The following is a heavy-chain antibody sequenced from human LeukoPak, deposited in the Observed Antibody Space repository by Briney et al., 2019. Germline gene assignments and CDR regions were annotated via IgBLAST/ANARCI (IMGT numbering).Heavy chain of an antibody. CDR1: GGSFSGYY. CDR2: INHSGST. D-gene: IGHD6-6*01. J-gene: IGHJ4*02. Sequence: SETLSLTCAVYGGSFSGYYWSWTRQPPGKGLEWIGEINHSGSTNYNPSLKSRVTISVDTSKNQFSLKLSSVTAADTAVYYCARVPKPYSSSSGAFDYWGQGTLVTVSS. CDR3: ARVPKPYSSSSGAFDY. V-gene: IGHV4-34*01.